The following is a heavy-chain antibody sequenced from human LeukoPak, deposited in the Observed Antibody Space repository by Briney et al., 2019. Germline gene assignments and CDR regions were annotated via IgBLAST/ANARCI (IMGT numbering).Heavy chain of an antibody. CDR2: IYYSGST. CDR3: ARYYDSSGYLLSTHWYFDL. J-gene: IGHJ2*01. V-gene: IGHV4-59*08. Sequence: SETLSLTCTVSGGSISSYYWSWIRQPPGKGLEWIGYIYYSGSTNYNPSLKSRVTISVDTSKNQFSLKLSSVTAADTAVYYCARYYDSSGYLLSTHWYFDLWGRGTLVTVSS. CDR1: GGSISSYY. D-gene: IGHD3-22*01.